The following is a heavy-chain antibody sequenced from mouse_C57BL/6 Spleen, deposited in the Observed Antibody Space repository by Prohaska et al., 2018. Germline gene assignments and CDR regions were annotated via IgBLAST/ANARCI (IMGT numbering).Heavy chain of an antibody. V-gene: IGHV1-19*01. J-gene: IGHJ2*01. CDR2: INPYNGGT. Sequence: SGYTFTDYYMNWVKQSHGKSLEWIGVINPYNGGTSYNQKFKGKATLTVDKSSSTAYMELNSLTSEDGAVYYCARSASLRRGDFDYWGQGTTLTVSS. CDR3: ARSASLRRGDFDY. CDR1: GYTFTDYY. D-gene: IGHD1-2*01.